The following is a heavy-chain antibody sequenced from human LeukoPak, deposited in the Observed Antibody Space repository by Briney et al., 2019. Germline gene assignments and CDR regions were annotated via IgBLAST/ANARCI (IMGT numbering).Heavy chain of an antibody. D-gene: IGHD4-11*01. V-gene: IGHV4-4*07. CDR1: GGSISSYY. Sequence: SETLSLTCTVSGGSISSYYWSWIRQPAGKGLEWIGRIYTSGSTNYNPSLKSRVTMSVDTSKNQFSLKLSSVTAADTAVYYCARMGHDYSNYEANYYYYYMDVWGKGTTVTVSS. CDR2: IYTSGST. J-gene: IGHJ6*03. CDR3: ARMGHDYSNYEANYYYYYMDV.